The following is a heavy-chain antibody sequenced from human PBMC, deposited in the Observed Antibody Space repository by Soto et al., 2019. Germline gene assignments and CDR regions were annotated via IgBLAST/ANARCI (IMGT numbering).Heavy chain of an antibody. CDR2: IYYSGNT. D-gene: IGHD4-17*01. CDR3: ARSNGDYGDY. Sequence: YYWSWIRQPPGKGLEWIGYIYYSGNTNYNPSLKSRVTISVDTSKNQFSLKLSSVTAADTAVYYCARSNGDYGDYRSQGTLVTVSS. CDR1: YY. V-gene: IGHV4-59*01. J-gene: IGHJ4*02.